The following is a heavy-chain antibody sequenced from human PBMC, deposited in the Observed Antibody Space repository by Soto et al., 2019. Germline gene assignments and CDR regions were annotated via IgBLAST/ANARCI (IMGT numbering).Heavy chain of an antibody. J-gene: IGHJ6*02. V-gene: IGHV4-39*01. Sequence: SETLSLTCTVSGGSISSSSYYWGWIRQPPGKGLEWIGSIYYSESTYYNPSLKSRVTISVDTSKNQFSLKLSSVTAADTAVYYCARYGAGYDFWSGSLFYYYGMDVWGQGTTVTVSS. CDR1: GGSISSSSYY. CDR2: IYYSEST. D-gene: IGHD3-3*01. CDR3: ARYGAGYDFWSGSLFYYYGMDV.